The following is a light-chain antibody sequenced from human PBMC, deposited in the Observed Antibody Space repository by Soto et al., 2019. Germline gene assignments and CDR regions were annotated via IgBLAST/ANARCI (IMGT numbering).Light chain of an antibody. V-gene: IGKV1-39*01. CDR3: QQSYSTPWT. CDR2: AAS. Sequence: DIQMNQSASSLSASVGDRVTITCRASQSISRYLNWYQHKIGKAPKLLIYAASSLQSGVPSRFSGSGSGTDFTLTISSLQPEDFATYYCQQSYSTPWTFGQGTKVEIK. J-gene: IGKJ1*01. CDR1: QSISRY.